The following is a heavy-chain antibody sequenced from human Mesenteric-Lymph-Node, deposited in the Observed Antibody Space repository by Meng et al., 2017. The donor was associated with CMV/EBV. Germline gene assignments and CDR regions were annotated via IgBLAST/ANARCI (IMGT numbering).Heavy chain of an antibody. CDR2: ISGSGGST. CDR1: GFSFNTYA. D-gene: IGHD2-2*02. V-gene: IGHV3-23*01. J-gene: IGHJ4*02. CDR3: AKAQVPAAIGGYFDY. Sequence: GGSLRLSCAASGFSFNTYAMSWVRQAPGKGLEWVSSISGSGGSTYYADSVKGRFTISRDNSKNTLYLQMNSLRAEDTAVYYCAKAQVPAAIGGYFDYWGQGTLVTVSS.